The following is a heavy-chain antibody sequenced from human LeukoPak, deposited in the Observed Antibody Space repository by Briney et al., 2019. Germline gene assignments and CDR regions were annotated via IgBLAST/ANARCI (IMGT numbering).Heavy chain of an antibody. CDR1: VYTFTSYD. CDR3: ATGIAAAGILYYYYYYMDV. CDR2: MNPNSGNT. D-gene: IGHD6-13*01. V-gene: IGHV1-8*01. Sequence: GASVKVSCKASVYTFTSYDIYWVRHGPGQGLEWMWWMNPNSGNTGYAQKFQGRVTITADESTSTAYMELSSLRSEDTAVYYCATGIAAAGILYYYYYYMDVWGKGTTVTISS. J-gene: IGHJ6*03.